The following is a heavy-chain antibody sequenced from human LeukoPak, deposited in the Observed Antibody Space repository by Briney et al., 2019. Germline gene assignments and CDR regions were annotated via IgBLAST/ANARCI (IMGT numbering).Heavy chain of an antibody. CDR2: ISNSGDNR. CDR3: ARDVRGRTPLKLGMKWFDP. Sequence: GGSLRLSCAASGFIFSDYYMSWLRQAPAKGLEWLAYISNSGDNRKYADSVTGRFTISRDNAKNSVFLQMNSLRAEDSGVYYCARDVRGRTPLKLGMKWFDPWGQGTRVTVSS. V-gene: IGHV3-11*01. D-gene: IGHD7-27*01. CDR1: GFIFSDYY. J-gene: IGHJ5*02.